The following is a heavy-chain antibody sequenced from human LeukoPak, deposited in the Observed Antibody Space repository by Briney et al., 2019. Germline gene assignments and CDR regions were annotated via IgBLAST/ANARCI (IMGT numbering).Heavy chain of an antibody. CDR1: GGSISSSSYY. J-gene: IGHJ4*02. D-gene: IGHD2/OR15-2a*01. CDR2: IYYSGST. CDR3: ARQEVYSHYFLYY. V-gene: IGHV4-39*01. Sequence: SETLSLTCTVSGGSISSSSYYWGWIRQPPGKGLEWIGSIYYSGSTYYNPSLKSRVTISVDTSKNQFSLKLSSVTAADTAVYYCARQEVYSHYFLYYWGQGTLVTVSS.